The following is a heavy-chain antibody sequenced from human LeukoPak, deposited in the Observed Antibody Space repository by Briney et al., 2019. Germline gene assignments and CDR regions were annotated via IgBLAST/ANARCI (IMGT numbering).Heavy chain of an antibody. J-gene: IGHJ3*02. CDR1: GYTFTSYA. Sequence: GASVKVSCKASGYTFTSYAMHWVRQAPGQRLEWMGWINAGNGNTKYSQKSQGRVTITRDTSASTAYMELSSLRSEDTAVYYCARDLDSSGYYRDAFDIWGQGTMVTVSS. V-gene: IGHV1-3*01. D-gene: IGHD3-22*01. CDR3: ARDLDSSGYYRDAFDI. CDR2: INAGNGNT.